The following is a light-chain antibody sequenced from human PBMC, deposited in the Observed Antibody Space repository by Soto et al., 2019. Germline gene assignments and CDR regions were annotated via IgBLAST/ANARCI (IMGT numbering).Light chain of an antibody. CDR3: SSYTSSRTWV. CDR1: SSDVGGYNY. J-gene: IGLJ3*02. Sequence: QSVLTQPASVSGSPGQSITISCTGSSSDVGGYNYVSWYQQHPGKAPKLMIHEVSNRPSGVSNRFSGYKSGNTASLDISGVQAEDEADYYCSSYTSSRTWVFGGGTKLTVL. CDR2: EVS. V-gene: IGLV2-14*01.